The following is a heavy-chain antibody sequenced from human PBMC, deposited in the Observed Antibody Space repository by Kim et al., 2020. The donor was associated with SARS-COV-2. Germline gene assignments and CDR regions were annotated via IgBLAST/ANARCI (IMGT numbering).Heavy chain of an antibody. J-gene: IGHJ3*02. D-gene: IGHD3-22*01. Sequence: LTSRVTISVDTSKNQFSLKLSSVTAADTAVYYCARARGGTMIVVVIGAFDIWGQGTMVTVSS. V-gene: IGHV4-31*02. CDR3: ARARGGTMIVVVIGAFDI.